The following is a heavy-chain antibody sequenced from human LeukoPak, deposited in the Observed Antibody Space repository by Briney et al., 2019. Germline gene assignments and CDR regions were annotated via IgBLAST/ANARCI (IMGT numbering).Heavy chain of an antibody. CDR3: ARFSSHDWYFDL. CDR2: IYYSGST. V-gene: IGHV4-59*01. J-gene: IGHJ2*01. Sequence: SETLSLTCTVSGGSISSYYWSWVRQAPGQGLEWIGYIYYSGSTNYNPSLKSRATISEDTSKNQFSLKLSSVTAADTAVYYCARFSSHDWYFDLWGRGALVTVSS. CDR1: GGSISSYY.